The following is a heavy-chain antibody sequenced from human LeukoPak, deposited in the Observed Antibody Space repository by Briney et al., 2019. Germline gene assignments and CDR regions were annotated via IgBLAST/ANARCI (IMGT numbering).Heavy chain of an antibody. D-gene: IGHD3-3*01. CDR1: GGSISSSSYY. J-gene: IGHJ4*02. Sequence: PSETLSLTCTVSGGSISSSSYYWSWIRQPPGKGLEWIGEINHSGSTNYNPSLKSRVTISVDTSKNQFSLKLSSVTAADTAVYYCARGSLYYDFWSGYSSQGYSDYWGQGTLVTVSS. CDR2: INHSGST. V-gene: IGHV4-39*07. CDR3: ARGSLYYDFWSGYSSQGYSDY.